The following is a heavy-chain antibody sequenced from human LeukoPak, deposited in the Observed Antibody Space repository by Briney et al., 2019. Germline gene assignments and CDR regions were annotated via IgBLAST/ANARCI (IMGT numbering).Heavy chain of an antibody. CDR1: GYTFTGYY. V-gene: IGHV1-2*06. Sequence: ASVKVSCKASGYTFTGYYMHWVRQAPGQGLEWMGRINPNSGGTNYAQKFQGRVTMTRDTSISTAYMELSRLRSDDTAVYYCARENLIGSGYYYDSSLDYWGQGTLVTVSS. J-gene: IGHJ4*02. D-gene: IGHD3-22*01. CDR3: ARENLIGSGYYYDSSLDY. CDR2: INPNSGGT.